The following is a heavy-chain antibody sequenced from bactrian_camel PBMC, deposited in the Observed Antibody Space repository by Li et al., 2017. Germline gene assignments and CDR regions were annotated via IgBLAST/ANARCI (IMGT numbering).Heavy chain of an antibody. Sequence: VQLVESGGGLVQPGGSLRLSCAASGFTFSSYYMSWVRQAPGKGLEWVSSVLTDNEDAYYTDSVKGRSVISKDNAENTLYLQINGLKPEDTAMYYCAADTDCSSRPGADFGYWGQGTQVTVS. D-gene: IGHD5*01. CDR3: AADTDCSSRPGADFGY. CDR1: GFTFSSYY. CDR2: VLTDNEDA. J-gene: IGHJ6*01. V-gene: IGHV3-2*01.